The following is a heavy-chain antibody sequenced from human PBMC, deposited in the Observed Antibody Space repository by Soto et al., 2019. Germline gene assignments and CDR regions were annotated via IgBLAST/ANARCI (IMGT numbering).Heavy chain of an antibody. CDR1: GFTFSSYG. Sequence: VGSLRLCSAASGFTFSSYGMHWIRRAPGKGLEGVAVISYDGSNKYYADSVKGRFTIFRDNSKSTLYLQMNSLRAEDTAVYYCAKLPGYYDSSGYYEDFDYWGQGTLVTVSP. J-gene: IGHJ4*02. CDR3: AKLPGYYDSSGYYEDFDY. CDR2: ISYDGSNK. D-gene: IGHD3-22*01. V-gene: IGHV3-30*18.